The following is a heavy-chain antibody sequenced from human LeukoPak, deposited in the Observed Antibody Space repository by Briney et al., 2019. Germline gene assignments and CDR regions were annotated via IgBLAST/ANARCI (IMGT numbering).Heavy chain of an antibody. CDR3: ARKGVGATFYAFDI. V-gene: IGHV1-46*01. CDR1: GGTFSSYA. D-gene: IGHD1-26*01. J-gene: IGHJ3*02. Sequence: ASVKVSCKASGGTFSSYAISWVRQAPGQGLEWMGIINPSGGRTSYAQKFQGRVTMTRDTSTSTVYMELSSLRSEDTAVYYCARKGVGATFYAFDIWGQGTMVTVSS. CDR2: INPSGGRT.